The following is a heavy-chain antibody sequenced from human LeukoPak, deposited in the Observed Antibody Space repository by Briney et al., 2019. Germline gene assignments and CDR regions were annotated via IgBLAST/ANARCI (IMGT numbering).Heavy chain of an antibody. D-gene: IGHD1-26*01. V-gene: IGHV1-69*04. J-gene: IGHJ4*02. Sequence: SVKVSCKASGGTFSSYAISWVRQAPGQGLEWMGRIIPILGIANYAQKFQGRVTITADKSTSTAYMELSSLRSEDTAVYYCARGTIVGATDPFDYWGQGTLVTVSS. CDR1: GGTFSSYA. CDR2: IIPILGIA. CDR3: ARGTIVGATDPFDY.